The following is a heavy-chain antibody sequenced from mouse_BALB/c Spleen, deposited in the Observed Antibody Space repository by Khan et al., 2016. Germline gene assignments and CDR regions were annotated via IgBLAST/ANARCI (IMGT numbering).Heavy chain of an antibody. CDR1: GFDFSRYW. CDR2: INPDSSTI. CDR3: ARLHCYGYMNY. Sequence: EVKLLESGGGLVQPGGSLKLSCAASGFDFSRYWMSWVRQAPGKGLEWIGEINPDSSTINYTPSLKDKFIISRDNAKNTLYLQMSKVRSEDTAVCFCARLHCYGYMNYWGQGTTLTVSS. J-gene: IGHJ2*01. D-gene: IGHD1-2*01. V-gene: IGHV4-1*02.